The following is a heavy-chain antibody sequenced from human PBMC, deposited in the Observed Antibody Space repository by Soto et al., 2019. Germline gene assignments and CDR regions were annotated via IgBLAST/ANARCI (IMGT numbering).Heavy chain of an antibody. Sequence: ESGGGLVQPGRSLRLSCAASGFTFDDYAMHWVRQAPGKGLEWVSGISWNSGSIGYTDSVKGRFTISRDNAKNSLYLQMNSLRAEDTALYYCAKDKVDDFWSGYYTAYDAFDIWGQGTMVTVSS. V-gene: IGHV3-9*01. CDR2: ISWNSGSI. D-gene: IGHD3-3*01. CDR1: GFTFDDYA. J-gene: IGHJ3*02. CDR3: AKDKVDDFWSGYYTAYDAFDI.